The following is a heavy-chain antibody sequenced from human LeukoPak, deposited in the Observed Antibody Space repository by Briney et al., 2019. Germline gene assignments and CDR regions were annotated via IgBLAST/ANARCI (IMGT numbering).Heavy chain of an antibody. J-gene: IGHJ4*02. V-gene: IGHV4-34*01. CDR3: ARGLSRDIVVVPAANNFDY. CDR1: GGSFSGYY. CDR2: INHSGST. D-gene: IGHD2-2*01. Sequence: PSETLSLTCAVYGGSFSGYYWGWIRQPPGKGLEWIGEINHSGSTNYNPSLKSRVTISVDTSKNQFSLKLSSVTAADTAVYYCARGLSRDIVVVPAANNFDYWGQGTLVTVSS.